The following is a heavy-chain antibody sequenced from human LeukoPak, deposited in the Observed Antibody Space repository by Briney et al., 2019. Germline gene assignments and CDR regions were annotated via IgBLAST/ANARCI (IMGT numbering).Heavy chain of an antibody. CDR2: INPSGVSK. D-gene: IGHD2-15*01. V-gene: IGHV1-46*01. CDR3: ATGFRAGSGHKIPPGY. J-gene: IGHJ4*02. CDR1: GYTFTSYY. Sequence: ALVKVSCKASGYTFTSYYMHWVRQAPGQGLEWMGIINPSGVSKSYAQKFQGRGTMTSEQATSTVYMELSRLRSEDTAVYYCATGFRAGSGHKIPPGYWGQGTLVTVSS.